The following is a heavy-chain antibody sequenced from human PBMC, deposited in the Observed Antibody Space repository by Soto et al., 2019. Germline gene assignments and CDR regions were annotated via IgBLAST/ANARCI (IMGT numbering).Heavy chain of an antibody. CDR2: IYPGDSDT. V-gene: IGHV5-51*01. CDR3: AKTAAGGKNYYGMDV. Sequence: EVQLVQSGAEVKKPGESLKISCKGSGYSFTSYWIGWARQMPGKGLEWMGIIYPGDSDTRYSPSFQGQVTISADKSISTAYLQWSSLKASDTAMYYWAKTAAGGKNYYGMDVWGQGTTVTVSS. D-gene: IGHD6-13*01. J-gene: IGHJ6*02. CDR1: GYSFTSYW.